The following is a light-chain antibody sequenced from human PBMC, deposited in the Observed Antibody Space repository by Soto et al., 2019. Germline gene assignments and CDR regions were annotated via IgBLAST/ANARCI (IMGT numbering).Light chain of an antibody. CDR2: SAS. Sequence: DIQMTQSPSSLSAPVGDRVTLTCRASQTISTSLNWYQQTPGKAPQLLIYSASSLHSGVPSRFSGSGSGTDFTLTISSLQPEDFATYFCQQVNRFPLTFGGGTKVDIK. CDR3: QQVNRFPLT. CDR1: QTISTS. J-gene: IGKJ4*01. V-gene: IGKV1-39*01.